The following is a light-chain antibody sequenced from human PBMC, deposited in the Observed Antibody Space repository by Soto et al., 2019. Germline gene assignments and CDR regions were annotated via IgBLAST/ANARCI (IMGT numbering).Light chain of an antibody. V-gene: IGKV1-39*01. CDR3: QQTYSTPFT. Sequence: DIQMTQSPSSLSASVGDRVTITCRAGQIIRTFLTWYQQKPGKAPNLLIYAASSLQSGVPSRFSGSGSGTDFTLTITSLQPEDFASYYCQQTYSTPFTFGQGTKLEI. CDR2: AAS. J-gene: IGKJ2*01. CDR1: QIIRTF.